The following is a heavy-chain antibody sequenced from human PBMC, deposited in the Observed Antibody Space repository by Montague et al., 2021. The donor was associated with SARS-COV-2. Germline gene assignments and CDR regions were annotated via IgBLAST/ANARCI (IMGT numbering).Heavy chain of an antibody. D-gene: IGHD5-24*01. CDR3: ARVFPRWLQFDPYFDY. Sequence: SETLSLTCAVYGGSFSSYYWSWIRQPPGKGLEWIGYIYHSGSTNHNPSLKSRVTISVDTSKNQFSLKLSSVTAADTAVYYCARVFPRWLQFDPYFDYWGQGTLVTVSS. J-gene: IGHJ4*02. CDR1: GGSFSSYY. CDR2: IYHSGST. V-gene: IGHV4-59*01.